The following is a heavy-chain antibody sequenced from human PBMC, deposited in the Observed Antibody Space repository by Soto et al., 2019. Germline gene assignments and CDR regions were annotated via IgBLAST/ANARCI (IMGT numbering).Heavy chain of an antibody. Sequence: GGSLRLSCAASGFTFSSYSMNWVRQAPGKGLEWVSSISSSSSYIYYADSVKGRFTISRDNAKNSLYLQMNSLRAEDTAVYYCARLIVVVPAAKSDPDYWGQGTLVTVSS. D-gene: IGHD2-2*01. J-gene: IGHJ4*02. V-gene: IGHV3-21*01. CDR3: ARLIVVVPAAKSDPDY. CDR1: GFTFSSYS. CDR2: ISSSSSYI.